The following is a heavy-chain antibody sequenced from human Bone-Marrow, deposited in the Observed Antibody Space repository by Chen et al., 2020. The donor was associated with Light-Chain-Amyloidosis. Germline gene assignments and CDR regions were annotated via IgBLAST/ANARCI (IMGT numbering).Heavy chain of an antibody. CDR1: GFIVSDNY. V-gene: IGHV3-53*02. Sequence: EVQLVETGGGLIQPGGSQGLSCESSGFIVSDNYITWVRQAPGKGLEWVSVIYSGGITYYADSRNTLYLQVNSLRAEDTAIYYCASTTVTTRHVGAFDIWGQGTKVTVSS. CDR2: IYSGGIT. J-gene: IGHJ3*02. CDR3: ASTTVTTRHVGAFDI. D-gene: IGHD4-17*01.